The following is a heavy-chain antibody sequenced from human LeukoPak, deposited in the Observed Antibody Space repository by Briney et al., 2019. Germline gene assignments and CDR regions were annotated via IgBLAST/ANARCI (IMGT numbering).Heavy chain of an antibody. D-gene: IGHD3-3*01. CDR3: ASSDGQPPRFDSSYDVFDY. J-gene: IGHJ4*02. V-gene: IGHV4-34*01. CDR2: INDSGSA. Sequence: SETLSLTCAVYGGSFSDYHWTWIRQSPGKGLDWIGEINDSGSALYNPSLMNRVTISVDMSKNHFSLNLTSVTAADTALYYCASSDGQPPRFDSSYDVFDYWGQGTLVTVSS. CDR1: GGSFSDYH.